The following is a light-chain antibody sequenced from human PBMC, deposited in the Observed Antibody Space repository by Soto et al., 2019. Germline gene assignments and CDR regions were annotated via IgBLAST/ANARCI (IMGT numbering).Light chain of an antibody. CDR3: ASYTSSSPVV. CDR2: AVT. CDR1: TSDIGGYNY. V-gene: IGLV2-14*03. Sequence: QSALTQPASVSGSPGQSITISCTGTTSDIGGYNYVSWYQQHPGKAPRLMIYAVTNRPSGVSNRFSGSKSGNTASLTISGLQAEDEGDYYCASYTSSSPVVFGGGTKLIVL. J-gene: IGLJ2*01.